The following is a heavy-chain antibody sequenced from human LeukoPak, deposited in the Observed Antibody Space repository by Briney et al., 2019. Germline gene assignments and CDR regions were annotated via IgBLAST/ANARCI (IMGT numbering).Heavy chain of an antibody. CDR2: IYTSGST. Sequence: SETLSLTCTVSGGSISSGSYYWSWIRQPAGKGLEWIGRIYTSGSTNYNPSLKSRVTISVDTSKNQFSLKLSSVTAADTAVYYCAGGDYCSSTSCYSDWFDPWGQGTLVTVSS. V-gene: IGHV4-61*02. D-gene: IGHD2-2*01. CDR3: AGGDYCSSTSCYSDWFDP. J-gene: IGHJ5*02. CDR1: GGSISSGSYY.